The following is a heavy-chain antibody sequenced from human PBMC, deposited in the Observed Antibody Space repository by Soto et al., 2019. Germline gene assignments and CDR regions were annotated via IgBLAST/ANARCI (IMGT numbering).Heavy chain of an antibody. CDR2: IYYSGST. Sequence: SETLSLTCFVSGTSISSSSYYWGWVRQPPGKGLEWIGSIYYSGSTYYNPSLKSRVTISVDTSKNQFSLKLSSVTAADTAVYYCAGWYYYGSGSYFPLTWYYGMDVWGQGTTVTVSS. CDR1: GTSISSSSYY. D-gene: IGHD3-10*01. J-gene: IGHJ6*02. CDR3: AGWYYYGSGSYFPLTWYYGMDV. V-gene: IGHV4-39*01.